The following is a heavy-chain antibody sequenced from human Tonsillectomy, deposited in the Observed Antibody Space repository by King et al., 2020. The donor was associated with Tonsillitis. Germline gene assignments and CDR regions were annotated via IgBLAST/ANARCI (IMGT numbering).Heavy chain of an antibody. CDR1: GFTFSSYG. D-gene: IGHD3-22*01. CDR3: AKYLVYYDSSDYAFDI. Sequence: VQLVESGGGVVQPGRSLRLSCAASGFTFSSYGMHWVRQAPGKGLEWVAGISYDGSNKYYVDSVKGRFTISRDNSKKTLYLQMNSLRAEDTAVYYCAKYLVYYDSSDYAFDIWGQGTMVTVSS. V-gene: IGHV3-30*18. CDR2: ISYDGSNK. J-gene: IGHJ3*02.